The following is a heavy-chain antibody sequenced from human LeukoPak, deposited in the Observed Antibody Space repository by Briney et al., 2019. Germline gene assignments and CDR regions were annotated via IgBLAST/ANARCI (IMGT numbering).Heavy chain of an antibody. CDR1: GFTFSTYA. Sequence: GGSLRLSCAASGFTFSTYAMTWVRQAPGKGLEWVSAISGSGGNTYYANSVKGRFTISRDNSMNTLYLQMNSLRAEDTAIYYCAKDSLPTSGCRGYFDYWGQGTLVTVSP. CDR2: ISGSGGNT. J-gene: IGHJ4*02. CDR3: AKDSLPTSGCRGYFDY. V-gene: IGHV3-23*01. D-gene: IGHD6-25*01.